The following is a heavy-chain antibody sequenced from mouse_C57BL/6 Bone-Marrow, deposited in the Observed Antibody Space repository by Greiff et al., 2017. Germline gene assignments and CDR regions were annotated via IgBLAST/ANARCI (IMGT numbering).Heavy chain of an antibody. CDR2: ISDGGSYT. Sequence: EVKLVESGGGLVKPGGSLTLSCAASGFTFSSYAMSWVRQTPEKRLAWVATISDGGSYTYYPDNVKGRFTISRDKAKNNLYLQMSHLTSEDTAMYYCAREYYEIFDYWGRGTALTVSA. CDR3: AREYYEIFDY. J-gene: IGHJ2*01. CDR1: GFTFSSYA. V-gene: IGHV5-4*03. D-gene: IGHD1-1*01.